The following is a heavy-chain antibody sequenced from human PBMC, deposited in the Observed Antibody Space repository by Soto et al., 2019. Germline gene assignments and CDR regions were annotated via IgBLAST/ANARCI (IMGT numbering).Heavy chain of an antibody. V-gene: IGHV3-48*02. CDR1: GFTFSSYS. Sequence: GGSLRLSCAASGFTFSSYSMNWVRQAPGKGLEWVSYISSSSSTIYYADSVKGRFTISRDNAKNSLYLQMNSLRDEDTAVYYCARAHPVLRFLEWEYGMDVWGQGTTVTVSS. D-gene: IGHD3-3*01. J-gene: IGHJ6*02. CDR2: ISSSSSTI. CDR3: ARAHPVLRFLEWEYGMDV.